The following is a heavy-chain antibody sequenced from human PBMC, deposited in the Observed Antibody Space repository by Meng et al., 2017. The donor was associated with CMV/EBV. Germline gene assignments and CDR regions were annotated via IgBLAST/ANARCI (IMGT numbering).Heavy chain of an antibody. D-gene: IGHD3-16*01. CDR1: AFTYINYW. CDR2: INQDGSDK. Sequence: GESLKISRAASAFTYINYWMMWVRQAPGKGLEWVANINQDGSDKYYVDSMKGRFTISRDNAEKSLYLQMSSLRAEDTAVYYCASHGGYWGQGTLVTVSS. V-gene: IGHV3-7*01. J-gene: IGHJ4*02. CDR3: ASHGGY.